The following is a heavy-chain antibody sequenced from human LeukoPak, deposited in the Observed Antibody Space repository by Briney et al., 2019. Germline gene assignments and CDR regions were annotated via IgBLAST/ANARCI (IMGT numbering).Heavy chain of an antibody. CDR2: INPNSGGT. Sequence: GASVKVSCKASGYTFTGYYMHWVRQAPGQGLEWMGWINPNSGGTNYAQKFQGRVTMTRDTSISTAYMELSRLRSDDTAVYYCARALAQGGSFDLYYFDPWGQGSLVTVSS. D-gene: IGHD3-9*01. CDR1: GYTFTGYY. V-gene: IGHV1-2*02. CDR3: ARALAQGGSFDLYYFDP. J-gene: IGHJ4*02.